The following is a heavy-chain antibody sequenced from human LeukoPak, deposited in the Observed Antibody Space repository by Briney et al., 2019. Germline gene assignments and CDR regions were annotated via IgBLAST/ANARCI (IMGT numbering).Heavy chain of an antibody. CDR2: VYSGGST. CDR3: ATSPLQYYDFWSGYPYGMDV. D-gene: IGHD3-3*01. J-gene: IGHJ6*02. Sequence: GGSLRLSCAASGFTVSSNYMSWVRQAPGKGLEWVSVVYSGGSTYYADAVKGRFTISRDNSKDTLYLQMNSLRAEDTAVYYCATSPLQYYDFWSGYPYGMDVWGQGPTVTVSS. CDR1: GFTVSSNY. V-gene: IGHV3-53*01.